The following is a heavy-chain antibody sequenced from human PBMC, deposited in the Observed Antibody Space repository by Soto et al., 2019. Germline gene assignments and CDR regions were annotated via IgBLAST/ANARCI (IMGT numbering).Heavy chain of an antibody. CDR2: INSDGSST. V-gene: IGHV3-74*01. CDR1: GFTFSTYW. CDR3: VRDGSVARVDY. D-gene: IGHD6-6*01. Sequence: PGGSLRLSCAASGFTFSTYWMHWVRQAPGKGLVWVSRINSDGSSTSYADSVKGRFTISRDNAKNTLYLQMNSLRAEDTAVYYCVRDGSVARVDYWGQGTLVTVSS. J-gene: IGHJ4*02.